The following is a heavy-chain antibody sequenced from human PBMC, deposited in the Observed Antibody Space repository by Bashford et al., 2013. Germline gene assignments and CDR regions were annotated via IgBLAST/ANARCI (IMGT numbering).Heavy chain of an antibody. V-gene: IGHV1-3*01. CDR1: GYTFTSYA. Sequence: ASVKVSCKASGYTFTSYAMHWVRQAPGQRLEWMGWINAGNGSTYYADSVKGRFTISRDNSKNTLYLQMSSLRAEDTAVYYCVKDALYSSSSPWVGPYYFDYWGQGTLVTVSS. D-gene: IGHD6-6*01. J-gene: IGHJ4*02. CDR2: INAGNGST. CDR3: VKDALYSSSSPWVGPYYFDY.